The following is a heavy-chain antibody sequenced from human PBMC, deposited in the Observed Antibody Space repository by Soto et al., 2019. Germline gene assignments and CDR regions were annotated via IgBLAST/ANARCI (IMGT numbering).Heavy chain of an antibody. CDR1: GFTFSSYA. V-gene: IGHV3-30-3*01. Sequence: QVQLVESGGGVVQPGRSLRLSCAASGFTFSSYAMHWVRQAPGKGLEWVAVISYDGSNKYYADSVKGRFTISRDNSKNTLYLQMNSLRAEDTAVYYCARGAGYSRGPNSYFDYWGQGTLVTVSS. J-gene: IGHJ4*02. D-gene: IGHD6-19*01. CDR2: ISYDGSNK. CDR3: ARGAGYSRGPNSYFDY.